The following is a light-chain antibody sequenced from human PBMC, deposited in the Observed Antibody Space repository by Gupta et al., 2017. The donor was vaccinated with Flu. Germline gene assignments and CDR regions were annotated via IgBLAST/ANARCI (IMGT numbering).Light chain of an antibody. CDR1: QDITNY. CDR2: SAS. CDR3: QNYYIAPFT. V-gene: IGKV1-27*01. J-gene: IGKJ3*01. Sequence: DFKITQSPSSLTASVGDRVTITFRASQDITNYLAWYQQKPGKVPKLLIYSASTLQSGVPSRFSGSGSGTDFTLTISILLPEDIATYYCQNYYIAPFTFGHGTKVDIK.